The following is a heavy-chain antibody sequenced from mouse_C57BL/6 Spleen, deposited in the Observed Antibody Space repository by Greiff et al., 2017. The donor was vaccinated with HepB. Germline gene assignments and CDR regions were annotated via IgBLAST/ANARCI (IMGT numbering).Heavy chain of an antibody. V-gene: IGHV3-6*01. CDR2: ISYDGSN. CDR1: GYSITSGYY. Sequence: VQLKESGPGLVKPSQSLSLTCSVTGYSITSGYYWNWIRQFPGNKLEWMGYISYDGSNNYNPSLKNRISITRDTSKNQFFLKLNSVTTEDTATYYCAREIYGNYDYWGQGTTLTVSS. D-gene: IGHD2-1*01. CDR3: AREIYGNYDY. J-gene: IGHJ2*01.